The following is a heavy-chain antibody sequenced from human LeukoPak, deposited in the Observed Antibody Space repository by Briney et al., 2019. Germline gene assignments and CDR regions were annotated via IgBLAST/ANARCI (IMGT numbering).Heavy chain of an antibody. V-gene: IGHV3-23*01. CDR1: GFTFRSYA. D-gene: IGHD1-7*01. CDR3: AKDVSNYEVPYFDY. J-gene: IGHJ4*02. CDR2: ISGSGSAT. Sequence: GGSLRLSCAASGFTFRSYAMNWVRQAPGKGLEWVSAISGSGSATYYADSVKGRFTISRDNSKNTLYLQMNSLRAEDTAVYYCAKDVSNYEVPYFDYWGQGTLVTVSS.